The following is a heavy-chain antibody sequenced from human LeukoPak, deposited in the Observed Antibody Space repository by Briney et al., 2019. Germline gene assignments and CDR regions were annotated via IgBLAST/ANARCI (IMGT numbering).Heavy chain of an antibody. D-gene: IGHD3-22*01. CDR3: ARDPLNYDSSGGGVDP. CDR1: GGSFSGYY. CDR2: INHSGST. Sequence: SETLSLTCAVYGGSFSGYYWSWIRQPPGKGLEWIGEINHSGSTNYNPPLKSRVTISVDTSKNQFSLKLSSVTAADTAVYYCARDPLNYDSSGGGVDPWGQGTLVTVSS. J-gene: IGHJ5*02. V-gene: IGHV4-34*01.